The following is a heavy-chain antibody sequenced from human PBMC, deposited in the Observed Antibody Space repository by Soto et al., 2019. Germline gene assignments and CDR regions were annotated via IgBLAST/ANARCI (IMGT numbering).Heavy chain of an antibody. V-gene: IGHV4-34*01. Sequence: NPSETLSLTCAVYVGSVSGYFWSWIRQPPGKGLEWIGEINHSGTTSYSPSLDSRVTTSVDTSKNQFSLRLSSVTAADTAIYYCARRYCSDSYCSYFDYWGRGTLVTVSS. J-gene: IGHJ4*02. CDR1: VGSVSGYF. D-gene: IGHD2-15*01. CDR3: ARRYCSDSYCSYFDY. CDR2: INHSGTT.